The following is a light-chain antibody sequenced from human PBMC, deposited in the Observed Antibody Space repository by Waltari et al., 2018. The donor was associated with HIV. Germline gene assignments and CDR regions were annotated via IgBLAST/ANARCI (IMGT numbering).Light chain of an antibody. V-gene: IGLV3-10*01. CDR3: YSTDSSGNPS. CDR1: AMTKQY. CDR2: EDS. J-gene: IGLJ2*01. Sequence: YEPTQSPSVSVSPGQTARITCSGDAMTKQYALWYQQKSGQVPVPVSYEDSKRPSGIPERFSVSSSGTVATLTISRAQVEEEADYYCYSTDSSGNPSFGGGTKLTVL.